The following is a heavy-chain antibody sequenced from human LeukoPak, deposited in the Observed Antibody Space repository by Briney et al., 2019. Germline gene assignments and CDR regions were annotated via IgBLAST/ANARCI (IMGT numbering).Heavy chain of an antibody. Sequence: ASVKVSCKASGYTFTSYAMHWVRQAPGQRLEWMGWINAGNGNTKYSQEFQGRVTITRDTSASTAYMELSSLRPEDMAVYYCAREYSSSWYNWFDPWGQGTLVTVSS. J-gene: IGHJ5*02. CDR2: INAGNGNT. CDR1: GYTFTSYA. D-gene: IGHD6-13*01. V-gene: IGHV1-3*03. CDR3: AREYSSSWYNWFDP.